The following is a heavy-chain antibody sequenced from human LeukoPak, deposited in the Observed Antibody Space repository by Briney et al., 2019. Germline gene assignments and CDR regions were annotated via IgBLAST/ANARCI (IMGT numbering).Heavy chain of an antibody. CDR2: IYYSGST. D-gene: IGHD3-9*01. CDR3: ARAYYDILTGYYRSYYFDY. J-gene: IGHJ4*02. Sequence: SETLSLTCTVSGGSISSSSYYWGWIRQPPGKGLEWIGSIYYSGSTYYNPSLKSRVTISVDTSKNQFSLKLSSVTAADTAVYYCARAYYDILTGYYRSYYFDYWGQGTLVTVSS. V-gene: IGHV4-39*07. CDR1: GGSISSSSYY.